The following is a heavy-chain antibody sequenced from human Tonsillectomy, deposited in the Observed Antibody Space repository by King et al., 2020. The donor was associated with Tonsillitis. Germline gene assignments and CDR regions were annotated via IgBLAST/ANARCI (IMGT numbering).Heavy chain of an antibody. Sequence: VQLVESGGGLVQPGRSLRLSCAASGFTFDDYAMHWVRQAPGKGLEWVSGISWNSGSIGYADSVKGRFTISRDNAKNSLYLQMNSLRAEDTALYYCAKGADDILTSHNDYWGQGTLVTVSS. CDR2: ISWNSGSI. V-gene: IGHV3-9*01. J-gene: IGHJ4*02. CDR1: GFTFDDYA. D-gene: IGHD3-9*01. CDR3: AKGADDILTSHNDY.